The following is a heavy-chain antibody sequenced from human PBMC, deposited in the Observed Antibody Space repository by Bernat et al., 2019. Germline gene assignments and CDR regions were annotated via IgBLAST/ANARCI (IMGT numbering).Heavy chain of an antibody. Sequence: QVQLVQSGAEVKKPGSSVKVSCKASGGTFSSYAISWVRQAPGQGLEWMGGIIPIFGTANYAKKYQGRVTITADESTGKAYMELSSLRSEDTAVYYCAGGDTAMDLGRQDNYYYYMDVWGKGTTVTVSS. CDR3: AGGDTAMDLGRQDNYYYYMDV. D-gene: IGHD5-18*01. V-gene: IGHV1-69*01. J-gene: IGHJ6*03. CDR1: GGTFSSYA. CDR2: IIPIFGTA.